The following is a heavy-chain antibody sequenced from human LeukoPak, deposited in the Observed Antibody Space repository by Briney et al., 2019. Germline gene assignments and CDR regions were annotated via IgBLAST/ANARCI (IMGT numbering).Heavy chain of an antibody. V-gene: IGHV3-30*18. CDR1: GFNFNSYD. J-gene: IGHJ5*02. CDR3: AKEAQRYFDWSNWFDP. CDR2: ISYDGSDK. Sequence: PGGSLRLSCAASGFNFNSYDMNWVRQAPGKGLEWVAVISYDGSDKYYADSVKGRFTISRDNSKNTLYLQMNSLRAEDTAVYYCAKEAQRYFDWSNWFDPWGQGTLVTVSS. D-gene: IGHD3-9*01.